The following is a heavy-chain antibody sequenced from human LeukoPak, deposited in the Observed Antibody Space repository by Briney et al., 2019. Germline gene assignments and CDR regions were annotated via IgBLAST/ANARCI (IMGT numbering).Heavy chain of an antibody. CDR2: ISGSGGST. D-gene: IGHD5-12*01. V-gene: IGHV3-23*01. CDR1: GFTFSSYS. CDR3: AKEGGNSGYEN. Sequence: SGGSLRLSCAASGFTFSSYSMNWVRQAPGKGLEWVSGISGSGGSTYYADSVKGRFTISRDNSKNTLYLQMNSLRAEDTAVYYCAKEGGNSGYENWGQGTLVTVSS. J-gene: IGHJ4*02.